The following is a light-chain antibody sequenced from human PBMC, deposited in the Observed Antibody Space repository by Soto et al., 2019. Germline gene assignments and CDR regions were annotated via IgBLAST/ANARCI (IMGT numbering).Light chain of an antibody. CDR1: ERVSSSY. CDR3: QQYGSSPIT. J-gene: IGKJ5*01. Sequence: EIVLTQSPATMSLSPGERATLSCGASERVSSSYVAWYQVKGGLTTRLLIHDASTRASGIPDRFRGSKSGTDFTLTIRGLQPEDAALYYCQQYGSSPITVGRGTRLEIK. CDR2: DAS. V-gene: IGKV3D-20*01.